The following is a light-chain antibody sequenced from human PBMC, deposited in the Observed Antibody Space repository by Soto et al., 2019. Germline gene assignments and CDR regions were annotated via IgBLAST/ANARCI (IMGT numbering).Light chain of an antibody. J-gene: IGKJ3*01. CDR3: QQYGSSLFT. Sequence: ESVLTHCPGTLSLSPGDRATLSCRASQSVSSTDLAWYQQKPGQAPRLLIYGASRATGNPDRFSGSGSGTDFTLIISRLEPEDFAVYYCQQYGSSLFTFGPGTKVDIK. CDR1: QSVSSTD. CDR2: GAS. V-gene: IGKV3-20*01.